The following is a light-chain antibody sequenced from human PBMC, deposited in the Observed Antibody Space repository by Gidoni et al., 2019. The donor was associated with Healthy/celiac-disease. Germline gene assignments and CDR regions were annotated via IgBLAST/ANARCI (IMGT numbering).Light chain of an antibody. CDR2: CAS. CDR1: QSVSSSY. Sequence: EIVLTQSPGTLSLSQGERATLSGRASQSVSSSYLAWYQQQPGQAPRLLIYCASSRATGIPDRVSGSGSATDFTLTISRLEHEDFAVYYCHQYGSSPWTFGQGTKVEIK. J-gene: IGKJ1*01. CDR3: HQYGSSPWT. V-gene: IGKV3-20*01.